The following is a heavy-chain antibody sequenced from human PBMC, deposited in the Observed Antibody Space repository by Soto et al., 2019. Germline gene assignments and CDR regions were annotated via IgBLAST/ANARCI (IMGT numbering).Heavy chain of an antibody. CDR2: INQDGSEK. J-gene: IGHJ3*02. CDR1: GFTLSNYW. V-gene: IGHV3-7*01. CDR3: ARDRAPSI. Sequence: GGSLRLSCAASGFTLSNYWMTWVRQAPGKGLEWVANINQDGSEKYYVDSVKGRITISRDNAKNSLYLQMNSLRAEDTAVYYCARDRAPSIWGQGTMVTVSS.